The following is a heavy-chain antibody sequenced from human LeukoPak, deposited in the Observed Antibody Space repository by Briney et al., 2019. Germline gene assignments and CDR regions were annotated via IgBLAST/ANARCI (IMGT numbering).Heavy chain of an antibody. CDR1: GFTFSRYS. D-gene: IGHD5-12*01. CDR2: INHSGST. J-gene: IGHJ4*02. Sequence: PGGSLRLSCAASGFTFSRYSMNWIRQPPGKGLEWIGEINHSGSTNYNPSLKSRVTISVDTSKNQFSLKLSSVIAADTAVYYCARGPYSGYTLRPLDYWGQGTLVTVSS. CDR3: ARGPYSGYTLRPLDY. V-gene: IGHV4-34*01.